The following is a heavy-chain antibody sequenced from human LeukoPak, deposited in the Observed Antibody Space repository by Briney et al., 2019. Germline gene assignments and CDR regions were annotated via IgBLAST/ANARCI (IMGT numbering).Heavy chain of an antibody. Sequence: GESLKISCKGSGYSFTSYWIGWVRQMPGKGLEWMGIIYPGDSDTRYSPSFQGQVTISADKSISTAYLQWSSLKASDTAMYYCASSLEYYYDSNPTVFDYWGQGTLVTVSS. D-gene: IGHD3-22*01. CDR1: GYSFTSYW. CDR3: ASSLEYYYDSNPTVFDY. V-gene: IGHV5-51*01. J-gene: IGHJ4*02. CDR2: IYPGDSDT.